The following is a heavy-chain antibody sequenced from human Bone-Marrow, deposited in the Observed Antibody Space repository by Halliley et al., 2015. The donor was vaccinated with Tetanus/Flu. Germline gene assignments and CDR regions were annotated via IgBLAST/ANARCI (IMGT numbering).Heavy chain of an antibody. CDR3: ARETSSFNYFNYGMDV. V-gene: IGHV1-46*01. CDR1: GYTFTSYY. CDR2: INPSDGDT. D-gene: IGHD6-6*01. Sequence: QLVQSGAEVRKPGASVKVSCKASGYTFTSYYMHWVRQAPGQGLEWMGIINPSDGDTTYAQKFQGRVSMTRDTSTSTLYMELSSLRPEETAVYYCARETSSFNYFNYGMDVWGQGSTVTVSS. J-gene: IGHJ6*02.